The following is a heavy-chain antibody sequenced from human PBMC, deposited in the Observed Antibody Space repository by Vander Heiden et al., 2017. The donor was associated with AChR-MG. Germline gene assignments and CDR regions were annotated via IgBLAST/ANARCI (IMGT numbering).Heavy chain of an antibody. CDR3: ARDRCCSGGYCYSGRFDP. D-gene: IGHD2-15*01. V-gene: IGHV4-59*01. J-gene: IGHJ5*02. CDR1: GDSISDYY. Sequence: QVQLQESGPGLVKPSETLSLSCTVSGDSISDYYWTWIRQPPGEGLELIGYIYSSGSTNYNPSLNRRVTISVDMSKNQFSRNLRSVTTAETAIYYCARDRCCSGGYCYSGRFDPWGQGTLVTVAS. CDR2: IYSSGST.